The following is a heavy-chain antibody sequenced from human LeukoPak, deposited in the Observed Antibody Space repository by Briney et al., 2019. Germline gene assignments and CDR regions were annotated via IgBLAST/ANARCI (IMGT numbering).Heavy chain of an antibody. Sequence: GGSLRLSCAASGFTFSSYSMSWVRQAPGNGLEWVSSISSSGSNTYYADSVKGRFTLSRDKSNNTMYLQMNSLRAEEMAVYSCAKDLTHCYYGSGSFLNWGQGAMVTVSS. D-gene: IGHD3-10*01. CDR3: AKDLTHCYYGSGSFLN. CDR1: GFTFSSYS. V-gene: IGHV3-23*01. J-gene: IGHJ3*01. CDR2: ISSSGSNT.